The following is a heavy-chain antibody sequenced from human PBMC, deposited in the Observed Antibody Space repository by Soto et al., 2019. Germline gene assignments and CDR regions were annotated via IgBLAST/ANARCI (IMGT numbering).Heavy chain of an antibody. CDR2: ISTSRAFI. CDR3: ARKHVDYYYMDV. J-gene: IGHJ6*03. Sequence: GGSLRLSCAASGFTFSTYNMNWVRQAPGKGLEWVSSISTSRAFIHYADSVKGRFTISRDNAKSSLYLQMNSLRAEDTAVYYCARKHVDYYYMDVWGKGTTVTVSS. V-gene: IGHV3-21*01. CDR1: GFTFSTYN.